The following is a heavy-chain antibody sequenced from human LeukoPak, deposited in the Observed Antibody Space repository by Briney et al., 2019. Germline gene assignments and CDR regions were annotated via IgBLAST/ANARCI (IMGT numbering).Heavy chain of an antibody. CDR3: AVSYDSSPNLDY. CDR1: GYTFTGYY. V-gene: IGHV1-2*04. CDR2: INPNSGGT. Sequence: ASVKVSCKASGYTFTGYYMHWVRQAPGQGLEWMGWINPNSGGTNYAQKFQGWVTMTRDTSISTAYVELSRLRSDDTAVYYCAVSYDSSPNLDYWGQGTLVTVSS. D-gene: IGHD3-22*01. J-gene: IGHJ4*02.